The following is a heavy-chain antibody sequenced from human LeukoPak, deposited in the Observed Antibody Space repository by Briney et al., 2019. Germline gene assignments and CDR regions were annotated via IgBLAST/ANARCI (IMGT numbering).Heavy chain of an antibody. CDR2: IIPIFGTA. CDR1: GGTFSSYA. D-gene: IGHD5-24*01. Sequence: GASVKLSCKASGGTFSSYAISWVRQAPGQGLEWMGGIIPIFGTANYTQKFQGRVTITADKSKRTAYMELSSLRSEEAALYYCARDGYNYDAFDIWGQGTMVTVSS. V-gene: IGHV1-69*06. CDR3: ARDGYNYDAFDI. J-gene: IGHJ3*02.